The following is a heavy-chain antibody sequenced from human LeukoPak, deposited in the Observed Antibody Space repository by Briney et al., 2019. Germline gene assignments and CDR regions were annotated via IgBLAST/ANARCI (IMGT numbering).Heavy chain of an antibody. J-gene: IGHJ5*02. V-gene: IGHV6-1*01. CDR3: ARRLTQYDCFDP. D-gene: IGHD2-2*01. CDR2: TYYRSTWYN. CDR1: GDSASSNSVT. Sequence: SQTLSLTCAISGDSASSNSVTWNWIRQSPSRGLEWLGRTYYRSTWYNDYAVSVRGRITVNPDTSKNQFSLHLNSVTPGYTAVYYCARRLTQYDCFDPWGQGILVTVSS.